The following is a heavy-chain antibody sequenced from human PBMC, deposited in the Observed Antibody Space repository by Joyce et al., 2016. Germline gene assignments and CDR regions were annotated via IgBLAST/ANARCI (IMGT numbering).Heavy chain of an antibody. CDR2: INTNTGNP. V-gene: IGHV7-4-1*02. D-gene: IGHD6-13*01. Sequence: QVQLVQSGSELKKPGASVKVSCKFSGYTFRTYTMNWVRQAPGQGPEWMGWINTNTGNPTYAQAFTGRFVFSLDTSVSTAYLQISNLKAEDTAVYYCAVAATGAGDCFDSWGQGTLVTVSS. CDR3: AVAATGAGDCFDS. CDR1: GYTFRTYT. J-gene: IGHJ5*01.